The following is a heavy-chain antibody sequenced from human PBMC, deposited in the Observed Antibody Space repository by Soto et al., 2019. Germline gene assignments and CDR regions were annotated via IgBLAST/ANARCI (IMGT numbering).Heavy chain of an antibody. J-gene: IGHJ4*02. CDR1: GGSIRSGGYS. Sequence: TLSHTCAVSGGSIRSGGYSWSWVRQPPGKGLEWIGYIYHSGSTYYNPSLKSRVTISVDRSKNQFSLKLSSVTAADTAVYYCARANPSRGFDYWGQGTLVTVSS. CDR2: IYHSGST. CDR3: ARANPSRGFDY. V-gene: IGHV4-30-2*01.